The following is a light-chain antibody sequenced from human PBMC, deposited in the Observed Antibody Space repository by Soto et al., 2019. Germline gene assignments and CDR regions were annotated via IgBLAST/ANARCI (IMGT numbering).Light chain of an antibody. CDR3: QKYSSPPYT. CDR1: QGIRIY. Sequence: DIQMTQSPSSLSASVGDRVTITCRASQGIRIYLAWYQQKPGKVPKLLISTASTRQSGVPSRFSGSGSGTEFTLIIRHLQPEDVATYYCQKYSSPPYTFGQGTKVEIK. CDR2: TAS. J-gene: IGKJ2*01. V-gene: IGKV1-27*01.